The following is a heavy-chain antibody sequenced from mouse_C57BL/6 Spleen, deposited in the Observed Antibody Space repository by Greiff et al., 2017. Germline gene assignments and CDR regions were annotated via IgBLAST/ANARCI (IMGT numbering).Heavy chain of an antibody. CDR1: GYTFTSYW. CDR2: LHPSDSDT. Sequence: QVQLQQPGAELVKPGASVKVSCKASGYTFTSYWMHWVKQRPGQGLEWIGRLHPSDSDTNYNQKFKGKATLTVDKSSSTAYMQISSLTSEDSAVDYCAMGTDGYYFAYWGQGTLVIVSA. CDR3: AMGTDGYYFAY. D-gene: IGHD2-3*01. V-gene: IGHV1-74*01. J-gene: IGHJ3*01.